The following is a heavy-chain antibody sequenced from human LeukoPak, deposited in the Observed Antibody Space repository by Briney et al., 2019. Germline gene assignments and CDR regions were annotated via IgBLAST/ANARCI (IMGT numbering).Heavy chain of an antibody. CDR3: ASFSGYCSSTSCRYAFDI. CDR2: IYYTGST. Sequence: SETLSLTCSVSGGSIGTYYWTWIRQPPGKGLEWIGYIYYTGSTNYNPSLKSRATMSVDTSKSQVSLKMTSVTVADTAVYYCASFSGYCSSTSCRYAFDIWGQGTMVTVSS. J-gene: IGHJ3*02. V-gene: IGHV4-59*08. CDR1: GGSIGTYY. D-gene: IGHD2-2*03.